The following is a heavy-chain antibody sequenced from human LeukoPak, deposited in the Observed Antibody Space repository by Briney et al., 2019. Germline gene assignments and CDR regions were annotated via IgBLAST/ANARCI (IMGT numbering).Heavy chain of an antibody. D-gene: IGHD7-27*01. CDR2: ISGSGGST. CDR3: AKAGNWAFDY. V-gene: IGHV3-23*01. CDR1: GFTFSSYA. Sequence: PAGSLRLSCAASGFTFSSYAMSWVRQAPGKGLEWVSVISGSGGSTYYADSVKGRFTISRDNSKNTLYLQMNSLRAEDTAVYYFAKAGNWAFDYWGQGTLVTVSS. J-gene: IGHJ4*02.